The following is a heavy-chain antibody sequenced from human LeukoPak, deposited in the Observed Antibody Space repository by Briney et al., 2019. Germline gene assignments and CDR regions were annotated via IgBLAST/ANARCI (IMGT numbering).Heavy chain of an antibody. Sequence: ASVKVSCKASGYTFTSYYMHWVRQAPGQGLEWMGIINPSGGSTSYAQKFQGRVTMTRDMSTSTVYMELSSLRSEDTAVYYCARVKSYYYATSDKYPFDIWGQGPMVTVSS. D-gene: IGHD3-10*01. CDR1: GYTFTSYY. CDR2: INPSGGST. J-gene: IGHJ3*02. CDR3: ARVKSYYYATSDKYPFDI. V-gene: IGHV1-46*01.